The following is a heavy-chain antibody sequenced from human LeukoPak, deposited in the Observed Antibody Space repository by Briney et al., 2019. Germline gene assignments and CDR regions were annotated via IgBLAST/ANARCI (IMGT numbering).Heavy chain of an antibody. D-gene: IGHD6-13*01. CDR1: GYTFTSYA. CDR2: INAGNGNT. Sequence: ASEKVSCKASGYTFTSYAMHWVRQAPGQRLEWMGWINAGNGNTKYSQKFQGRVTITRDTSASTAYMELSSLRSEDTAVYYCARTKFEYSSSWGDAFDIWGQGTMVTVSS. J-gene: IGHJ3*02. CDR3: ARTKFEYSSSWGDAFDI. V-gene: IGHV1-3*01.